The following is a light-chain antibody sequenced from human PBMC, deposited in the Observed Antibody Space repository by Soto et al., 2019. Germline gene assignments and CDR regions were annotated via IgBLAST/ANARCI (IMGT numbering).Light chain of an antibody. Sequence: DIPMTQSPVSLSASVGDRVTITCRASKTISRNLNWYQQKPGKAPKLLIFAASSLQSAVPLRLSGSGSWTDFTITISSLQTEEFATDYCQQSYDTPLTFGGGTKVEIK. CDR3: QQSYDTPLT. CDR2: AAS. CDR1: KTISRN. J-gene: IGKJ4*01. V-gene: IGKV1-39*01.